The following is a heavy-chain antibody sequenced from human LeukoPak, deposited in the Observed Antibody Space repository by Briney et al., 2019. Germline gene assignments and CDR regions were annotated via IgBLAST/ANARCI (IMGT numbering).Heavy chain of an antibody. D-gene: IGHD5-24*01. J-gene: IGHJ5*01. CDR2: IKEDGSRQ. V-gene: IGHV3-7*01. CDR3: ARDGGGYDS. CDR1: GFTFSTYW. Sequence: GGSLRFSCAASGFTFSTYWMSWFRQTPGKGLEWVANIKEDGSRQYYVDSVKGRFTISRDNAKNSLYLQMNSLRVEDTAVYYCARDGGGYDSWGQGTLVTVSS.